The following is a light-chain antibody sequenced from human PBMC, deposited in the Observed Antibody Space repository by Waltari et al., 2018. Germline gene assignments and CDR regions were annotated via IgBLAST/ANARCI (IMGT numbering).Light chain of an antibody. CDR2: EVN. Sequence: QSALTQPPSASASPGQSVTISCTGTSSDVGGYNYVSWYQQHPGKAPKLMIYEVNKRPSGVPDRFSGSKSGNTASLTVSGLQAEDEADYYCSSYAGTNNFVFGIGTKVTVL. CDR1: SSDVGGYNY. J-gene: IGLJ1*01. CDR3: SSYAGTNNFV. V-gene: IGLV2-8*01.